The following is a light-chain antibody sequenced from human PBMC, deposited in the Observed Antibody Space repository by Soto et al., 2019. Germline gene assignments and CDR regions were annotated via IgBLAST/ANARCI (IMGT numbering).Light chain of an antibody. V-gene: IGKV3-20*01. CDR2: GAS. CDR3: QQFSSYPLT. J-gene: IGKJ4*01. Sequence: EIVLTQSPGTLSLSPGERATLACRASQFVSNSYLAWYQQKPGQAPRPLISGASRRATGVPDRFSGSGSGTDFTLTISRLEPEDFAVYYCQQFSSYPLTFGGGTKVDIK. CDR1: QFVSNSY.